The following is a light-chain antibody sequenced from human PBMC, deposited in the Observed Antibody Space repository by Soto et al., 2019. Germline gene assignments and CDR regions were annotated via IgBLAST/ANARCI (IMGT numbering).Light chain of an antibody. CDR1: SSDVGGYKY. J-gene: IGLJ7*01. CDR2: EVS. V-gene: IGLV2-14*01. Sequence: QSALTQPASVSGSPGQSITISCTGTSSDVGGYKYVSWYQQHPDKAPQLIIFEVSNPPSGISSHFSCSKSGNTASLTISALHQADDADYYYASYMSSSPAYIFGVGTQLTVL. CDR3: ASYMSSSPAYI.